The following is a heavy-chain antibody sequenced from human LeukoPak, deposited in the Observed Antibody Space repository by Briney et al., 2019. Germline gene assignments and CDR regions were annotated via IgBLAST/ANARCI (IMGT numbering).Heavy chain of an antibody. CDR3: ARVYDDYVWGSYRTLYNWFDP. J-gene: IGHJ5*02. D-gene: IGHD3-16*02. CDR1: GGSFSGYY. V-gene: IGHV4-34*01. CDR2: INHSGST. Sequence: PSETLSLTCAVYGGSFSGYYWSWIRQPPGKGLEWIGEINHSGSTNYNPSLKSRVTISVDTSKNQFSLRLSSVTVADTAVYYCARVYDDYVWGSYRTLYNWFDPWGQGTLVTVSS.